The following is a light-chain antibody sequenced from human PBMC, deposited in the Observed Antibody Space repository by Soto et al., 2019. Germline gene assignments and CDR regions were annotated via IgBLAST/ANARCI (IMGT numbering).Light chain of an antibody. CDR1: QYIINN. J-gene: IGKJ5*01. V-gene: IGKV3-15*01. CDR2: GAS. Sequence: IVMTQSPGTLSVSPGERATLSCRASQYIINNLAWYQQKPGQAPRLLISGASTRAADFPARFSGSGSGTEFTLTIRRLEPEDAAVYYCQQYGSSPITFGQGTRLEIK. CDR3: QQYGSSPIT.